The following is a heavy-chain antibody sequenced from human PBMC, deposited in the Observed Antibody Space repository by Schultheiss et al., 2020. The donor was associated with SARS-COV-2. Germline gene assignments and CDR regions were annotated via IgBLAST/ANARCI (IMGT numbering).Heavy chain of an antibody. CDR3: AKDLGYCSGGSCFYFDY. D-gene: IGHD2-15*01. Sequence: GGSLRLSCAASGFTFSDYYMSWVRQAPGKGLEWVSGISWNSGSIGYADSVKGRFTISRDNSKNTLYLQMNSLRAEDTAVYYCAKDLGYCSGGSCFYFDYWGQGTLVTVSS. CDR2: ISWNSGSI. CDR1: GFTFSDYY. V-gene: IGHV3-9*01. J-gene: IGHJ4*02.